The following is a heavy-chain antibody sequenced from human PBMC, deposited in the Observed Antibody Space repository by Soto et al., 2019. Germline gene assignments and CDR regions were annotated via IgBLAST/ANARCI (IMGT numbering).Heavy chain of an antibody. CDR3: ARHGYSYGGGYFDY. D-gene: IGHD5-18*01. Sequence: EVQLVESGGGLVQPGGSLRLSCAASGFTVSSNYMSWVRQAPGKGLEWVSVIYSGGSAYYADSVKGRFTISRVNSKNTLYLQMNILRAEDTAVYYCARHGYSYGGGYFDYWGQGTLVTVSS. J-gene: IGHJ4*02. CDR1: GFTVSSNY. V-gene: IGHV3-66*04. CDR2: IYSGGSA.